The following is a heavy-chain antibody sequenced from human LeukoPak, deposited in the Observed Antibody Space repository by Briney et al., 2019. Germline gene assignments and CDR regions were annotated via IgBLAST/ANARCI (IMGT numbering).Heavy chain of an antibody. D-gene: IGHD3-22*01. Sequence: SETLSLTCTVAGGSISSYYWSWIRQPPGKGLEWIGYIYYSGSTNYNPSLKSRVTISVDTSKNQFSLKLSSVTAADTAVYYCARDRKYYYDSYFDYWGQGTLVTVSS. CDR2: IYYSGST. CDR3: ARDRKYYYDSYFDY. V-gene: IGHV4-59*01. CDR1: GGSISSYY. J-gene: IGHJ4*02.